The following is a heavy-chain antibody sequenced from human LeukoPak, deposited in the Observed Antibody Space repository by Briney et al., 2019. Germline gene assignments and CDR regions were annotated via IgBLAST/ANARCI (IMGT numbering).Heavy chain of an antibody. CDR3: ARDSSITMVRGVITPKNYYYYYGMDV. CDR2: INPNSGGT. V-gene: IGHV1-2*02. D-gene: IGHD3-10*01. Sequence: ASVKVSCKASGYTFTGYYMHWVRQAPGQGLEWMGWINPNSGGTNYAQKFQGRVTMTRDTSISTAYMELSRLRSDDTAVYYCARDSSITMVRGVITPKNYYYYYGMDVWGQGTTVTVSS. CDR1: GYTFTGYY. J-gene: IGHJ6*02.